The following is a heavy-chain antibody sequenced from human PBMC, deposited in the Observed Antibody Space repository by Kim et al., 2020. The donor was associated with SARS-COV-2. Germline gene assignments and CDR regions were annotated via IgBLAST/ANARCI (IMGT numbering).Heavy chain of an antibody. Sequence: SETLSLTCTVSGGSISSYYWSWIRQPPGKGLEWIGYIYYSGSTNYNPSLKSRVTISVDTSKNQFSLKLSSVTAADTAVYYCARGGAWDYGSGNWFDPWGQGTLVTVSS. CDR2: IYYSGST. D-gene: IGHD3-10*01. CDR1: GGSISSYY. CDR3: ARGGAWDYGSGNWFDP. J-gene: IGHJ5*02. V-gene: IGHV4-59*13.